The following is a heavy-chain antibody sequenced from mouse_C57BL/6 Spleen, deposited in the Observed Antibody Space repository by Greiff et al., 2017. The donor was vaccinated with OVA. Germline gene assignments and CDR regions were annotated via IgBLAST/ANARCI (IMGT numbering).Heavy chain of an antibody. CDR3: TRPYYGSSLAY. V-gene: IGHV1-15*01. J-gene: IGHJ3*01. CDR2: IDPETGGT. D-gene: IGHD1-1*01. Sequence: VQLQQSGAELVRPGASVTLSCKASGYTFTDYEMHWVKQTPVHGLEWIGAIDPETGGTAYNQKFKGKAILTADKASSTAYMELRSLTSEDSAVYYCTRPYYGSSLAYWGQGTLVTVSA. CDR1: GYTFTDYE.